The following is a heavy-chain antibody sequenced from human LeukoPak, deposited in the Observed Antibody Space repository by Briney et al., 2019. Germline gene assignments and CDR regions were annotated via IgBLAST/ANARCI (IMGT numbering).Heavy chain of an antibody. J-gene: IGHJ3*02. CDR1: GFSFSSYA. CDR3: AKDMGYDFWSGHLDAFDI. Sequence: GGSLRLSCAASGFSFSSYAMHWVRQAPGKGLEWVAFIRYDGSNKYYADSVKGRFTISRDNSKNTLYLQMNSLRAEDTAVYYCAKDMGYDFWSGHLDAFDIWGQGTMVTVSS. CDR2: IRYDGSNK. D-gene: IGHD3-3*01. V-gene: IGHV3-30*02.